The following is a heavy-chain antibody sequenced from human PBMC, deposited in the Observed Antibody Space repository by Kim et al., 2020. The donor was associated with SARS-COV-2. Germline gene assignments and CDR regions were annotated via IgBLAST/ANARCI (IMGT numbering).Heavy chain of an antibody. J-gene: IGHJ4*02. V-gene: IGHV1-24*01. D-gene: IGHD3-16*01. CDR3: ATLGGITVAYFDY. Sequence: YAQKFQGRVTMTEDTSTDTAYMELSSLRSEDTAVYYCATLGGITVAYFDYWGQGTLVTVSS.